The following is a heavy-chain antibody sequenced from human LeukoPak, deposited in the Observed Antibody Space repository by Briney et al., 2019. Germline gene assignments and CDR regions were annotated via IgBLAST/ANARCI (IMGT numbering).Heavy chain of an antibody. CDR2: INHSGST. D-gene: IGHD5-18*01. CDR3: ARRRYSYGPQAKYNWFDP. V-gene: IGHV4-34*01. J-gene: IGHJ5*02. Sequence: SETLSHTCTVSGGSISSYYWSWIRQPPGKGLEWIGEINHSGSTNYNPSLKSRVTISVDTSKNQFSLKLSSVTAADTAVYYCARRRYSYGPQAKYNWFDPWGQGTLVTVSS. CDR1: GGSISSYY.